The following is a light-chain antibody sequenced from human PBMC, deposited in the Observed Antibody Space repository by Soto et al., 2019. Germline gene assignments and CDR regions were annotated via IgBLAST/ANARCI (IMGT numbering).Light chain of an antibody. CDR3: AAWDDSLNALV. CDR1: SSNIGSNT. J-gene: IGLJ1*01. CDR2: SNN. Sequence: QSVLTQPPSASGTPGQRVTISCSGSSSNIGSNTVSWYQQVPGTAPKLLIYSNNQRPSGVPDRFSGSKSGTSASLATSGLQSEDEADYYCAAWDDSLNALVFGTGTKETVL. V-gene: IGLV1-44*01.